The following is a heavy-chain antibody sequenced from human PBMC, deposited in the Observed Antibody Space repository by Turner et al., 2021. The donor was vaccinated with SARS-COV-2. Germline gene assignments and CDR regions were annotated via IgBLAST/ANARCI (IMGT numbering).Heavy chain of an antibody. CDR2: ISSSSSTI. CDR3: ARELGSIAVAN. D-gene: IGHD6-19*01. J-gene: IGHJ4*02. V-gene: IGHV3-48*01. CDR1: GFTFSSYS. Sequence: EVQLVESGGGLVQPGGSLRLSCAASGFTFSSYSMNRVRQAPGKGLEWVSYISSSSSTIYYADSVKGRFTISRDNAKNSLYLQMNSLRAEDTAVYYCARELGSIAVANWGQGTLVTVSS.